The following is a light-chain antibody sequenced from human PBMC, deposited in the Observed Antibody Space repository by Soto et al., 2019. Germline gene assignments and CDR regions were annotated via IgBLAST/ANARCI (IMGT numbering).Light chain of an antibody. CDR1: QGIRNF. CDR2: AAS. CDR3: QQYSSVPV. V-gene: IGKV1-27*01. Sequence: DIQMTQSPPSLSASVGDRVTITCRASQGIRNFVAWYQQKPGKAPKLLIYAASTLQSGVPSRFSGSGSGTDFPLTITSLQPEDVATYSCQQYSSVPVFGPRTKVEIK. J-gene: IGKJ3*01.